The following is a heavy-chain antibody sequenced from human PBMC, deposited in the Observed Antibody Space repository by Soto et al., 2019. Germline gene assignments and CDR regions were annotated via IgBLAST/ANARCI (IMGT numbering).Heavy chain of an antibody. D-gene: IGHD4-17*01. CDR2: ISGSGGST. J-gene: IGHJ5*02. Sequence: GGSLRLSCAASGFTFSSYAMSWVRQAPGKGLEWVSAISGSGGSTYYADSVKGRFTISRDNSKNTLYLQMNSLRAEDTAVYYCAKDTRDYVEMNWFDPWGQGTLVTVSS. CDR3: AKDTRDYVEMNWFDP. CDR1: GFTFSSYA. V-gene: IGHV3-23*01.